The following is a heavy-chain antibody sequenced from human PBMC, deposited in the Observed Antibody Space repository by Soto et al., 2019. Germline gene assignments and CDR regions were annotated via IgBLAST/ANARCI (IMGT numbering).Heavy chain of an antibody. D-gene: IGHD2-2*01. J-gene: IGHJ3*02. V-gene: IGHV3-30*18. CDR1: GFTFRSYV. CDR3: AKVCPDCVSTTCYLLVAFDI. Sequence: PGGFLRLSCAASGFTFRSYVTPWVRKAPGKGLAWVAVISHDGSKKYYADSVKGRFTSSRDNSTNTLYLQMNSLRAEDTAVYYCAKVCPDCVSTTCYLLVAFDIWGQGTMVTVSS. CDR2: ISHDGSKK.